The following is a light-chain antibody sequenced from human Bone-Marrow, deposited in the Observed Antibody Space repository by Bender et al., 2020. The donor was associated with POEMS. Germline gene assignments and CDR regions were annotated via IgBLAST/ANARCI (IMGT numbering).Light chain of an antibody. CDR2: EDN. CDR3: QSYDSTNHWV. J-gene: IGLJ3*02. CDR1: SGSIASNY. Sequence: NFMLTQPHSVSESPGKTVTISCTGSSGSIASNYVQWYQQRPRSAPTTVIYEDNQRPSGVPDRFSGSIDSSSNSASLTISALETEDEADYDCQSYDSTNHWVFGGGTTLTVL. V-gene: IGLV6-57*02.